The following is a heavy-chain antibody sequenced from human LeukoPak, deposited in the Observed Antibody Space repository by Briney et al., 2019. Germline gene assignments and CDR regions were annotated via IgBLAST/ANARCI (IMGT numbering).Heavy chain of an antibody. V-gene: IGHV1-69*05. D-gene: IGHD3-16*01. CDR2: IIPIFGTA. CDR3: ARSLGGRYANDY. J-gene: IGHJ4*02. CDR1: GGTFSSYA. Sequence: SVKVSCKASGGTFSSYAISWVRQAPGQGLEWMGRIIPIFGTANYAQKFQGRVTITTDESTSTAYMELRSLRSDDTAVYYCARSLGGRYANDYWGQGTLVTVSS.